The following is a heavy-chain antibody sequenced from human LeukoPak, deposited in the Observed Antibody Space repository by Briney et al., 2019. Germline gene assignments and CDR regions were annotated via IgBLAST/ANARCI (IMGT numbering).Heavy chain of an antibody. Sequence: GGSLILSCAASGFTFSSYAMSWVRQVPGKGLEWVSAISGSGGSTYYADSVKGGFTISRDNSKNTLYLQMNSLRAEDTAVYYCAKSLPYCSSTSCYSGAEYFQHWGQGTLVTVSS. CDR3: AKSLPYCSSTSCYSGAEYFQH. V-gene: IGHV3-23*01. CDR1: GFTFSSYA. CDR2: ISGSGGST. D-gene: IGHD2-2*01. J-gene: IGHJ1*01.